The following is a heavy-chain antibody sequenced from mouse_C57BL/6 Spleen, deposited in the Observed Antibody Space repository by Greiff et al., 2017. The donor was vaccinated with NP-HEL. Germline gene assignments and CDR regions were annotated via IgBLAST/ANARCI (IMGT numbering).Heavy chain of an antibody. CDR2: IYPGDGDT. V-gene: IGHV1-80*01. CDR3: ARKGDYGRGYFDV. J-gene: IGHJ1*03. D-gene: IGHD2-1*01. Sequence: VKLMESGAELVKPGASVKISCKASGYAFSSYWMNWVKQRPGKGLEWIGQIYPGDGDTNYNGKFKGKATLTADKSSSTAYMQLSSLTSEDSAVYFCARKGDYGRGYFDVWGTGTTVTVSS. CDR1: GYAFSSYW.